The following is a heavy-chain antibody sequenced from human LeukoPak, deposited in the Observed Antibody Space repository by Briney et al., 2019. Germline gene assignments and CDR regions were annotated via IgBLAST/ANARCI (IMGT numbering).Heavy chain of an antibody. CDR3: AGTIGGIAVAGEYYYYGMDV. J-gene: IGHJ6*02. D-gene: IGHD6-19*01. Sequence: GGSLRLSCAASGFTFDDYAMHWVRQAPGKGLEWVSGISWNSGSIGYADSVKGRFTISRDNAKNSLYLQMNSLRAEDTALYYCAGTIGGIAVAGEYYYYGMDVWGQGTTVTVSS. CDR1: GFTFDDYA. CDR2: ISWNSGSI. V-gene: IGHV3-9*01.